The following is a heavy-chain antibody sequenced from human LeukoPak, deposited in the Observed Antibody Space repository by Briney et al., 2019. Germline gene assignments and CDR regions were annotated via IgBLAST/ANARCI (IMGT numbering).Heavy chain of an antibody. CDR3: ARGGDCSSTCCYPVDY. D-gene: IGHD2-2*01. J-gene: IGHJ4*02. CDR2: INPNSGGT. Sequence: ASVKVSCKASGYTFTGYYMHWVRQAPGQGLEWMGWINPNSGGTNYAQKFQGWVTMTRDTSISTAYMELSRLRSDDTAVYYCARGGDCSSTCCYPVDYWGQGTLVTVSS. V-gene: IGHV1-2*04. CDR1: GYTFTGYY.